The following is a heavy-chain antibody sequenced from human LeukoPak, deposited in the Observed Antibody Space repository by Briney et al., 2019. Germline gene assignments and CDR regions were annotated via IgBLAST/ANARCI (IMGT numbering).Heavy chain of an antibody. CDR3: ARMDPVGYCSSTSCWGPYYSDY. CDR2: ISAYNGNT. J-gene: IGHJ4*02. CDR1: GYTFTSYG. D-gene: IGHD2-2*01. Sequence: ASVKVSCKASGYTFTSYGISWVRQAPGQGLEWMGWISAYNGNTNYAQKLQGRVTMTIDTSTSTAYMELRSLRSDDTAVYYCARMDPVGYCSSTSCWGPYYSDYWGQGTLVTVSS. V-gene: IGHV1-18*01.